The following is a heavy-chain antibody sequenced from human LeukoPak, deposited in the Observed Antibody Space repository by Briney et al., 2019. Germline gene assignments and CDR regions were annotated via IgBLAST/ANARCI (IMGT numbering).Heavy chain of an antibody. CDR3: ARGGGRITGTTFDY. Sequence: SVKVSCKASLGTFSSYAISWLRQAPGQGLEWMGMIIPILGIANYAQKFQGRVTITADKSTSTAYMKLSSLRSEDTAVYYCARGGGRITGTTFDYWGQGTLVIVSA. CDR1: LGTFSSYA. V-gene: IGHV1-69*04. D-gene: IGHD1-20*01. J-gene: IGHJ4*02. CDR2: IIPILGIA.